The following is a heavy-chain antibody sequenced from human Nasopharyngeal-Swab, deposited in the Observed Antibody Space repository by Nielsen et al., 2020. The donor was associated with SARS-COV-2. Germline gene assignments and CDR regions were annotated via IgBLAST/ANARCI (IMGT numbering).Heavy chain of an antibody. J-gene: IGHJ3*02. Sequence: GESLKISCAASGFTFSSYGMHWVRQAPGKGLEWVAVISHDGSNKYYADSVKGRFTISRDNSKNTLYLQMNSLRAEDTAVYYCAKAGIAAAGHAFDIWGQGTMVTVSS. D-gene: IGHD6-13*01. CDR2: ISHDGSNK. CDR1: GFTFSSYG. CDR3: AKAGIAAAGHAFDI. V-gene: IGHV3-30*18.